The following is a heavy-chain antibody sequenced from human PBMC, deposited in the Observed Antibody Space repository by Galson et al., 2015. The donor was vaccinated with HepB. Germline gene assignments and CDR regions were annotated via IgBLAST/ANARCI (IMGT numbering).Heavy chain of an antibody. CDR2: ISGSGGST. V-gene: IGHV3-23*01. CDR1: GFTFSSYA. J-gene: IGHJ3*02. CDR3: ARDSPPRGAFDI. Sequence: SLRLSCAASGFTFSSYAMSWVRQAPGKGLEWVSAISGSGGSTYYADSVKGRFTISRDNSKNTLYLQMNSLRAEDTAVYYCARDSPPRGAFDIWGQGTMVTVSS.